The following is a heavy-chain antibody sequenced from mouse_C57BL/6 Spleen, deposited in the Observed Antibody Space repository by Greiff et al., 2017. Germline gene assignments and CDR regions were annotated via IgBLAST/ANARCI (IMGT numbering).Heavy chain of an antibody. D-gene: IGHD2-4*01. CDR3: AKAITTPNDYAMYY. CDR1: GFSLTSYG. CDR2: IWRGGST. V-gene: IGHV2-5*01. Sequence: QVQLQQSGPGLVQPSQSLSITCTVSGFSLTSYGVHWVRQSPGKGLEWLGVIWRGGSTDYNAAFMSRLSITKDNSKSQVFFKMNSLQAYDTAIYYGAKAITTPNDYAMYYWGQGTSVTVSS. J-gene: IGHJ4*01.